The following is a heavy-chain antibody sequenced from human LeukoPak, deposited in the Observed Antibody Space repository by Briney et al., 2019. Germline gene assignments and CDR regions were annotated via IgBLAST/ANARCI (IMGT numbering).Heavy chain of an antibody. CDR2: IYDSGTT. CDR3: ARGRRFGETRMGYIYGMDV. V-gene: IGHV4-59*01. J-gene: IGHJ6*02. D-gene: IGHD3-10*01. Sequence: SETLSLTCSVSGGFINDYYWSWIRQSPGKGLEWIEYIYDSGTTSYSPYVMGRVTISLDTSKTQFSLKLNTVTAADTAVYFCARGRRFGETRMGYIYGMDVWGQGTTVTVSS. CDR1: GGFINDYY.